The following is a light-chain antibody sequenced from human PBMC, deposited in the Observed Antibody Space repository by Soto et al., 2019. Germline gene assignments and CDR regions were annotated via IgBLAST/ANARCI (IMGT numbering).Light chain of an antibody. CDR2: GAS. Sequence: EIVMTQSPATLSVFPGERATLSCRASQTVSSNLAWYQQKPGQAPRLLIYGASTRAIDIPARFSGSGSETKFTLTISSLQSEDFAVYYCQHYSNWQTWTFGQGTRVEIK. CDR1: QTVSSN. CDR3: QHYSNWQTWT. V-gene: IGKV3-15*01. J-gene: IGKJ1*01.